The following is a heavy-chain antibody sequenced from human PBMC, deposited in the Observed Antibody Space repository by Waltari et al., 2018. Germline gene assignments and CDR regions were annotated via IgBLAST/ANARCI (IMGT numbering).Heavy chain of an antibody. CDR1: GGTFGSYG. CDR3: ARRQLGGPFDP. V-gene: IGHV1-69*12. J-gene: IGHJ5*02. Sequence: QFQLVQSGAEVKKPGSSVKVSCKASGGTFGSYGINWVRQAPGEGLEWMGGIIPIFGTAPNYAQKFQGRLTVTADESTATVYMDLSGLRSDDTAVYYCARRQLGGPFDPWGQGTLVSVSS. CDR2: IIPIFGTAP. D-gene: IGHD3-16*01.